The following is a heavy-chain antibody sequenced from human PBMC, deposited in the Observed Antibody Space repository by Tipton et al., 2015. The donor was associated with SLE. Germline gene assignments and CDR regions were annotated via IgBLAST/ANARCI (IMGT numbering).Heavy chain of an antibody. V-gene: IGHV3-23*03. CDR3: ARDYDFWSGLPH. CDR1: GFTLSSHG. J-gene: IGHJ4*02. CDR2: INSGSSNT. Sequence: GSLRLSCAASGFTLSSHGMSWVRQAPGKGLEWVSFINSGSSNTAYADSVKGRFTISRDNSKNTVYLQMNRLRSQDTAVYYCARDYDFWSGLPHWGQGTLVTVSS. D-gene: IGHD3-3*01.